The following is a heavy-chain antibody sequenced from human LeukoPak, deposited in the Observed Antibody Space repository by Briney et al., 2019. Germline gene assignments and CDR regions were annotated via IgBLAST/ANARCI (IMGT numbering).Heavy chain of an antibody. CDR3: AKGGSGYFLDL. CDR2: ISNDGGGT. Sequence: GGSLRLSCAASGFIFNNYGLIWVRQAPGKGLEWVSAISNDGGGTTYADFVKGRFTISRDNPRNTLFLQMNSLRGDDTALYYCAKGGSGYFLDLWGQGTLVTVSS. J-gene: IGHJ5*02. D-gene: IGHD3-22*01. V-gene: IGHV3-23*01. CDR1: GFIFNNYG.